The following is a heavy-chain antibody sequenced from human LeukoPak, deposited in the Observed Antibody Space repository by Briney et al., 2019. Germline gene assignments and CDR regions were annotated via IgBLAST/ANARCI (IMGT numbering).Heavy chain of an antibody. CDR1: GFTFSSYW. Sequence: GSLRLSCAASGFTFSSYWMHWVRQAPGKGLVWVSRINSDGSSTNYAESVKGRFTISRDNAKNTLYLQMNSPRGEDTAVYYCARTLEKGGYFLGYWGQGTLVTVSP. CDR2: INSDGSST. V-gene: IGHV3-74*01. J-gene: IGHJ4*02. D-gene: IGHD3-22*01. CDR3: ARTLEKGGYFLGY.